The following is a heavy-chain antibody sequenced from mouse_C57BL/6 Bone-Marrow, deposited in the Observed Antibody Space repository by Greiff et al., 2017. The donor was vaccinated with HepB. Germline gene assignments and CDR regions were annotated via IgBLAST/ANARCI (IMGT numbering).Heavy chain of an antibody. CDR1: GFTFSSYT. D-gene: IGHD2-2*01. CDR2: ISGGGGNT. J-gene: IGHJ4*01. CDR3: ARNDYGNDEAMDY. Sequence: EVHPVESGGGLVKPGGSLKLSCAASGFTFSSYTMSWVRQTPEKRLEWVATISGGGGNTYYPDSVKGRFTISRDNAKNTLYLQMSSLRSEDTALYYCARNDYGNDEAMDYWGQGTSVTVSS. V-gene: IGHV5-9*01.